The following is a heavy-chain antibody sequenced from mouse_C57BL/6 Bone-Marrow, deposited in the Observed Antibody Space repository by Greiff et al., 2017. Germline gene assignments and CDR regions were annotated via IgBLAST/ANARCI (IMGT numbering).Heavy chain of an antibody. J-gene: IGHJ1*03. CDR1: GYTFTSYG. V-gene: IGHV1-81*01. Sequence: QVHVKQSGAELARPGASVKLSCKASGYTFTSYGISWVKQRTGQGLEWIGEIYPRSGNTYYNEKFKGKATLTADKSSSTAYMELRSLTSEDSAVYFCARRDYYGSRYWYFDVWGTGTTVTVSS. CDR3: ARRDYYGSRYWYFDV. D-gene: IGHD1-1*01. CDR2: IYPRSGNT.